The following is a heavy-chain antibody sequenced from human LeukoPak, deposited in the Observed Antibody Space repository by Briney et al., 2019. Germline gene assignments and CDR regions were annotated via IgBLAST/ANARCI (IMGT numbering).Heavy chain of an antibody. D-gene: IGHD5-18*01. CDR3: AREDSASNWFDP. J-gene: IGHJ5*02. V-gene: IGHV4-59*01. Sequence: SETLSLTCTVSGGSISSYYWSWIRQPPGKGLEWIGYIYYSGSTNYNPSLKSRVTISVDTSKNQFSLKLSSVTAADTAVYYCAREDSASNWFDPWGQGTLVTVSS. CDR2: IYYSGST. CDR1: GGSISSYY.